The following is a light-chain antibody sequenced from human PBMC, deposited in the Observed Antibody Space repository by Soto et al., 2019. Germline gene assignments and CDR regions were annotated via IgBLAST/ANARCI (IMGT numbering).Light chain of an antibody. CDR3: MQYLKWPHT. V-gene: IGKV2-30*01. CDR2: RAF. J-gene: IGKJ2*01. CDR1: QSLVSSDGDTR. Sequence: VVVTQSPLSLPVALGQSASISCRSSQSLVSSDGDTRLHWFQQRPGQSPRRLINRAFNRDSGVPDRFSGSGSATDFTLEISRVEAEDAGVYYCMQYLKWPHTFGQGTKLEIK.